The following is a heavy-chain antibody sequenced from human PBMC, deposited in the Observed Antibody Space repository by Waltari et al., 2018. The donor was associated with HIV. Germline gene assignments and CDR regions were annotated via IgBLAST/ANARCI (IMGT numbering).Heavy chain of an antibody. V-gene: IGHV4-34*01. CDR3: ARGDYYGSGSRG. J-gene: IGHJ4*02. CDR2: INHSGST. Sequence: QVQLQQWGAGLLKPSETLSLTCAVYGGSFSGYYWSWIRQPPGKGLEWIGEINHSGSTNYNPSLKSRVTISVDTSKNQFSLKLSSVTAADTAVYYCARGDYYGSGSRGWGQGTLVTVSS. D-gene: IGHD3-10*01. CDR1: GGSFSGYY.